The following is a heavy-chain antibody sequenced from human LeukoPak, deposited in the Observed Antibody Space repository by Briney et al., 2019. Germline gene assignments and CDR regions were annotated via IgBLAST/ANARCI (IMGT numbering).Heavy chain of an antibody. J-gene: IGHJ4*02. Sequence: PSETLSLTCSVSGGSISSGSYYWSWIRQPAGKGLEWIGRIYTSGSTNYNPSLKSRVTISVDTSKNQFSLKLSSVTAADTAVYYCARLSGYSPDYWGQGTLVTVSS. D-gene: IGHD3-22*01. CDR3: ARLSGYSPDY. CDR2: IYTSGST. V-gene: IGHV4-61*02. CDR1: GGSISSGSYY.